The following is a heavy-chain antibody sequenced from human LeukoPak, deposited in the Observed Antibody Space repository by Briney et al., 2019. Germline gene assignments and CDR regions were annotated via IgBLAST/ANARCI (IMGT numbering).Heavy chain of an antibody. D-gene: IGHD3-16*01. Sequence: GGSLRLSCAASGFTFSSYGMHWVRQAPGKGLEWVAFIRYDGSNKYYADSVKGRFTISRDNSKNTLYLQMNSLRAEDTAVYYCAKEGDYVWGDYYYYMDVWGKGTTVTVSS. J-gene: IGHJ6*03. V-gene: IGHV3-30*02. CDR2: IRYDGSNK. CDR1: GFTFSSYG. CDR3: AKEGDYVWGDYYYYMDV.